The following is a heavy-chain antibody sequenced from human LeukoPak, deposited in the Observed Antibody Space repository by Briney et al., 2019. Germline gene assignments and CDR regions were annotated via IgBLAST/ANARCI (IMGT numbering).Heavy chain of an antibody. Sequence: PSETLSLTCTVSGGSISSYYWGWIRQPPGKGLEWIGYIYYSGSTNYNPSLKSRVTISVDTSKNQFSLKLSSVTAADTAVYYCARGGSGIAARTPTPHYYYGMDVWGQGTTVTVSS. CDR2: IYYSGST. D-gene: IGHD6-6*01. CDR1: GGSISSYY. J-gene: IGHJ6*02. CDR3: ARGGSGIAARTPTPHYYYGMDV. V-gene: IGHV4-59*01.